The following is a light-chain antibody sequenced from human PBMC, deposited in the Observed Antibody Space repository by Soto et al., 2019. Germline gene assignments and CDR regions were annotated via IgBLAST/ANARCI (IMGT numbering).Light chain of an antibody. V-gene: IGLV2-8*01. Sequence: QSVLTQPPSASGSPGQSVTISCTGTSSDVGGYNYVSWYQQHPGKAPKLMIYEVSKRPSGVPDRFSGSKSGNTASLTVSGLQAEDEADYYCSSYAGSNNSYFSGTGTKVTVL. CDR2: EVS. CDR3: SSYAGSNNSYF. J-gene: IGLJ1*01. CDR1: SSDVGGYNY.